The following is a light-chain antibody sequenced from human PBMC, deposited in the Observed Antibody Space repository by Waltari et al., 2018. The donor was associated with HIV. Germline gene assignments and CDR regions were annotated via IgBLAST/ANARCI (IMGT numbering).Light chain of an antibody. V-gene: IGLV6-57*01. CDR3: QSYDSSNHWV. CDR1: SGSIASNY. J-gene: IGLJ3*02. CDR2: EDN. Sequence: NFMLTQPHSVSESPGKTVTISCTRSSGSIASNYVQWYQQRPGSSPTTVIYEDNHRPAWVPDRFSGSIDSSSNSASLTISGLKTEDEADYYCQSYDSSNHWVFGGGTKLTVL.